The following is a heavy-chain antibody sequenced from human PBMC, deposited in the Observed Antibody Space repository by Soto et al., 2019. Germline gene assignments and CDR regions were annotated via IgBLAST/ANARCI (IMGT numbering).Heavy chain of an antibody. Sequence: PGVSLRLSCAASGFTFSSYGMTWVRQAPGKGLEWVSFSSATGAGTYYADSVKGRFTISRDNSKNTLYLQMTSLRADDTAVYYCAKDRRAGGNYGFYSDFWGQGALVTV. CDR1: GFTFSSYG. CDR3: AKDRRAGGNYGFYSDF. D-gene: IGHD1-7*01. J-gene: IGHJ4*02. V-gene: IGHV3-23*01. CDR2: SSATGAGT.